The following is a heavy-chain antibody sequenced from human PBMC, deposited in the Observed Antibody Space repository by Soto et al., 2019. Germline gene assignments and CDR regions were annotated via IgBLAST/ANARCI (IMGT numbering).Heavy chain of an antibody. D-gene: IGHD4-17*01. CDR3: ARDSNYGDYSA. J-gene: IGHJ5*02. Sequence: SETLSLTXTVSGGSISSGDYYWRWIRQPPGKGLEWIGYIYYSGSTYYNPSLKSRVTISVDTSKNQFSLKLSSVTAADTAVYYCARDSNYGDYSAWGQGTLVTVSS. CDR2: IYYSGST. CDR1: GGSISSGDYY. V-gene: IGHV4-30-4*01.